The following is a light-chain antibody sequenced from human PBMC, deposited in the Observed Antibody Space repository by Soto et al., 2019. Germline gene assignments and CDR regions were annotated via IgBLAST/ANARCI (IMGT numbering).Light chain of an antibody. Sequence: QCFLTQPDRVYGSPGESITLSCPGTISDIVHYKYVCWFQHHPDKAPKLIIFEVSNRPSGISGRFSGFKSANTAYLTISGVQPEDEADYHRRSYTTSQTVVFGGGTQLTVL. CDR3: RSYTTSQTVV. CDR1: ISDIVHYKY. V-gene: IGLV2-14*01. CDR2: EVS. J-gene: IGLJ2*01.